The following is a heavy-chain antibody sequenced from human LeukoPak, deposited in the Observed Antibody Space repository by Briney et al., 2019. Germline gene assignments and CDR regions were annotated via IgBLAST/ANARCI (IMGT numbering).Heavy chain of an antibody. J-gene: IGHJ4*02. Sequence: QPGGSLRLSCAASGFTFSNSAMTWIRQLPGKGLEWVSTISNAGSGTYYADFVKGRFTISRDNAQNSLYLQMNSLRAEDTAVYYCARDFGARGWLDYWGQGTLVTVSS. V-gene: IGHV3-23*01. CDR2: ISNAGSGT. D-gene: IGHD6-19*01. CDR1: GFTFSNSA. CDR3: ARDFGARGWLDY.